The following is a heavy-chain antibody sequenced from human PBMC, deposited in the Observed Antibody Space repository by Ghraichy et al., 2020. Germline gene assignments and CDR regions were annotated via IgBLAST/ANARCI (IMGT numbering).Heavy chain of an antibody. V-gene: IGHV4-39*01. D-gene: IGHD1-14*01. CDR1: GGSIRSTSSY. J-gene: IGHJ5*02. Sequence: SKTLSLTCTVSGGSIRSTSSYWGWIRQPPGKGLEWIGSIYYGGGTYYNLSLKSRVTISVDTSENQFSLKLNSVTAADTAVYFCARHVGAIAARNRYFDPWGQGTQVTVSS. CDR2: IYYGGGT. CDR3: ARHVGAIAARNRYFDP.